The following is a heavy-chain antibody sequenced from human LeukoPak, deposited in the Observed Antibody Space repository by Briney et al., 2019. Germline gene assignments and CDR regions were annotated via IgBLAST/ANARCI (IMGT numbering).Heavy chain of an antibody. CDR3: ARVHYRLRLGELSFPPDY. CDR2: INPNSGGT. D-gene: IGHD3-16*02. J-gene: IGHJ6*04. CDR1: GYTFTGYY. Sequence: ASVKVSCKASGYTFTGYYMHWVRQAPGQGLEWMGWINPNSGGTNYAQKFQGRVTMTRDTSISTAYMELSRLRSDDTAVYYCARVHYRLRLGELSFPPDYWGKGTTVTISS. V-gene: IGHV1-2*02.